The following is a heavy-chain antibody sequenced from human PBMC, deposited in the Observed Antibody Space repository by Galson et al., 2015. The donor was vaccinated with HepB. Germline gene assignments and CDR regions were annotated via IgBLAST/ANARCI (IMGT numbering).Heavy chain of an antibody. J-gene: IGHJ5*02. CDR2: ISDDGSSK. CDR1: GFTFSADT. CDR3: ARGPNKQWLGVGGWFDP. D-gene: IGHD6-19*01. Sequence: SLRLSCAASGFTFSADTLNWVRQAPGKGLEWVAVISDDGSSKYYAGSVEGRFTISRDNSKNTLYLQMYSLRPEDTAVYYCARGPNKQWLGVGGWFDPWGQGTLVTVSS. V-gene: IGHV3-30-3*01.